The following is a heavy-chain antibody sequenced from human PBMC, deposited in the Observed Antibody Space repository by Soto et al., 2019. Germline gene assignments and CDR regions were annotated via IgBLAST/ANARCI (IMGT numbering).Heavy chain of an antibody. D-gene: IGHD6-19*01. CDR3: AKATTNGGWFNPFDS. Sequence: GGSLRLSCAASGFSFVNYAMNWVRQAPGKGLEWVSGLSGSGTSTYYADSVKGRFTISRDNSRDTLFLQMNSLTADDTAVYYCAKATTNGGWFNPFDSWGQGALVTVSS. V-gene: IGHV3-23*01. CDR1: GFSFVNYA. CDR2: LSGSGTST. J-gene: IGHJ4*02.